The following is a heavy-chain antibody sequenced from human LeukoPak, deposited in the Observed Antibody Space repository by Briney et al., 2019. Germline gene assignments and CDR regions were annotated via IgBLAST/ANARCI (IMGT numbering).Heavy chain of an antibody. CDR1: GGSFSGHY. D-gene: IGHD3-3*01. V-gene: IGHV4-34*01. CDR2: INHSGST. Sequence: SETLSLTCAVYGGSFSGHYWSWIRQPPGKGLEWIGEINHSGSTNYNPSLESRITISVDTSKNHFSLKLSSVTAADTAVYYCASGQYYDLWSGYYVDWGQGTLVTVSA. CDR3: ASGQYYDLWSGYYVD. J-gene: IGHJ4*02.